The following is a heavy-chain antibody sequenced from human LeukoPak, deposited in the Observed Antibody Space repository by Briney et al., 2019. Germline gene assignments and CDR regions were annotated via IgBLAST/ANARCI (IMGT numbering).Heavy chain of an antibody. J-gene: IGHJ4*02. CDR3: ARGVVVTLGTYYFDY. CDR1: GFTVSSNY. V-gene: IGHV3-53*01. CDR2: IYSGGST. Sequence: GGSLRLSCAASGFTVSSNYISWVRQAPGKGLEWVSVIYSGGSTYYADSVKGRFTISRDNSKNTLYLQMNSLRVEDKAVYYCARGVVVTLGTYYFDYWGQGTLVTVSS. D-gene: IGHD2-21*02.